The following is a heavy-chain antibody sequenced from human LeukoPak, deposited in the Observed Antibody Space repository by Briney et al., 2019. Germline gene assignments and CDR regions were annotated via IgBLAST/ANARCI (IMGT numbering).Heavy chain of an antibody. J-gene: IGHJ4*02. CDR1: GFTVSSNC. V-gene: IGHV3-66*01. Sequence: GGSLRLSCIPSGFTVSSNCMTWVRQAPGKGLEWASIIYSGGSTYYADSVKGRSTISRDNSKNTLYLQMNSLRAEDTAVYYCARGGAMIRGVFDYWGQGTLVTVSS. CDR2: IYSGGST. D-gene: IGHD3-10*01. CDR3: ARGGAMIRGVFDY.